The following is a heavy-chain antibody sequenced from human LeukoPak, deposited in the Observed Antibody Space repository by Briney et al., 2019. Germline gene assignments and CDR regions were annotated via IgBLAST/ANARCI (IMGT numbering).Heavy chain of an antibody. CDR2: IYYSGST. V-gene: IGHV4-39*02. CDR1: GGSISSSSYY. J-gene: IGHJ6*02. Sequence: SETLSLTCTVSGGSISSSSYYWGWIRQPPGKGLEWIGSIYYSGSTYYNPSLKSRVTISVDTSKNQFSLKLSSVTAADTAVYYCARDRGYNYGYIDYGMDVWGQGTTVTVSS. CDR3: ARDRGYNYGYIDYGMDV. D-gene: IGHD5-18*01.